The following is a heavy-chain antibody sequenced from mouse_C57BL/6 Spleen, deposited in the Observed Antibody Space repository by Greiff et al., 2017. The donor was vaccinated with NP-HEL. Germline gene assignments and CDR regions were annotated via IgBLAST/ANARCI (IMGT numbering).Heavy chain of an antibody. V-gene: IGHV1-50*01. J-gene: IGHJ3*01. D-gene: IGHD1-1*01. Sequence: QVQLQQPGAELVKPGASVKLSCKASGYTFTSYWMQWVKQRPGQGLEWIGEIDPSDSYTNYNQKFKGKATLTVDTSSSTAYMQLSSLTSEDSAVYYCARDSSGCAYWGQGTLVTVSA. CDR1: GYTFTSYW. CDR2: IDPSDSYT. CDR3: ARDSSGCAY.